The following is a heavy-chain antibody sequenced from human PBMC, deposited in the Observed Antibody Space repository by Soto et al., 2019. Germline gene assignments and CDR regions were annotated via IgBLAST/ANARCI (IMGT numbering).Heavy chain of an antibody. CDR2: IYYSGST. V-gene: IGHV4-31*03. Sequence: SETLSLTCTVSGGSISSGGYYWSWIRQHPGKGLEWIGYIYYSGSTYYNPSLKSRVTISVDTSKNQFSLKLSSVTAADTAVYYCARGSVVAATLFDYVGQGTRVTVSS. CDR1: GGSISSGGYY. D-gene: IGHD2-15*01. J-gene: IGHJ4*02. CDR3: ARGSVVAATLFDY.